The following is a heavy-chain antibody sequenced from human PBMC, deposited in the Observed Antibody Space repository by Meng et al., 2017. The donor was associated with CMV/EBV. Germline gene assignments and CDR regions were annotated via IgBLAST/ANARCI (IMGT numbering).Heavy chain of an antibody. CDR1: GFTFSSYA. Sequence: GESLKISCAASGFTFSSYAMHWVRQAPGKGLEWVAVISYDGRNKYYADSVKGRFTISRDNSKNTLYLQMNSLRAEDTAVYYCARGEVGSGQAGYFDLWGRGTLVTVSS. D-gene: IGHD5-12*01. J-gene: IGHJ2*01. CDR2: ISYDGRNK. CDR3: ARGEVGSGQAGYFDL. V-gene: IGHV3-30*04.